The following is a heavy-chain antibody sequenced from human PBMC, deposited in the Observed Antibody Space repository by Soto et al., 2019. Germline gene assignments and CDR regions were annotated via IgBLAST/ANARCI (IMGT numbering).Heavy chain of an antibody. CDR3: ARTDQLLRYYGMDV. D-gene: IGHD2-2*01. Sequence: SETLSLTCTVSGGSISSYYWSWIRQPPGKGLEWIGYIYYSGSTNYNPSLKSRVTISVDTSKNQFSLKLSSVTAADTAVYYCARTDQLLRYYGMDVWGQGTTVTVSS. J-gene: IGHJ6*02. CDR2: IYYSGST. V-gene: IGHV4-59*01. CDR1: GGSISSYY.